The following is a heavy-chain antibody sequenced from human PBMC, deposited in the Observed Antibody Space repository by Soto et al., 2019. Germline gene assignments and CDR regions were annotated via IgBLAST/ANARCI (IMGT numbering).Heavy chain of an antibody. Sequence: QVQLQESGPGLVKPSQTLSLACSVSGGSISSGDYYWTWIRQHPGTGLEWVGYIYYTGNTYYNPSLTSRLTISVDTSKNQFSLKVNSVTAADTAVYYCARSGYGSTDFDHWGQGTLVAGSS. CDR3: ARSGYGSTDFDH. V-gene: IGHV4-31*03. J-gene: IGHJ4*02. CDR1: GGSISSGDYY. D-gene: IGHD6-13*01. CDR2: IYYTGNT.